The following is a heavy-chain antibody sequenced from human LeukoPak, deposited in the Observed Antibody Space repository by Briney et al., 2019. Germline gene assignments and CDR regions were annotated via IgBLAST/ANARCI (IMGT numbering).Heavy chain of an antibody. CDR2: ITPIFGTA. CDR1: GGTFSSYA. Sequence: SVKVSCKASGGTFSSYAISWVRQAPGQGLEWMGGITPIFGTANYAQKFQGRVTMTRDTSTSTVYMELSRLRSEDTAVYYCAREKNSGSYYYYGMDVWGQGTTVTVSS. CDR3: AREKNSGSYYYYGMDV. J-gene: IGHJ6*02. V-gene: IGHV1-69*05. D-gene: IGHD1-26*01.